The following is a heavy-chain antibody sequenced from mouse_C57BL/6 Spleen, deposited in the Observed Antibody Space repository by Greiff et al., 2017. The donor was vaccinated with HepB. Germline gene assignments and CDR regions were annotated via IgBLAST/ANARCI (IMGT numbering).Heavy chain of an antibody. CDR1: GYTFTSYW. Sequence: QVQLQQPGAELVMPGASVKLSCKASGYTFTSYWMHWVKQRPGQGLEWIGEIDPSDSYTNYNQKFKGKSTLTVDKSSSTAYMQLGSLTSEDSAVYYCARRRYGSSPYYFDYWGQGTTLTVSS. CDR3: ARRRYGSSPYYFDY. D-gene: IGHD1-1*01. CDR2: IDPSDSYT. V-gene: IGHV1-69*01. J-gene: IGHJ2*01.